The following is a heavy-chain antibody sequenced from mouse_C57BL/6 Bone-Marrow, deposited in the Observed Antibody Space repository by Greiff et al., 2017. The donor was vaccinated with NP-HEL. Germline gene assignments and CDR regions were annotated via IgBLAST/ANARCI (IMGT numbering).Heavy chain of an antibody. J-gene: IGHJ2*01. V-gene: IGHV1-82*01. CDR2: IYPGDGDP. Sequence: VQLQQSGPELVKPGASVKISCKASGYAFSSSWMNWVKQRPGKGLEWIGRIYPGDGDPNYNGKFKGKATLTADKSSSTAYMQLSSLTSEDSAVYFCARLGYGSSYEYYFDYWGQGTTLTVSS. D-gene: IGHD1-1*01. CDR3: ARLGYGSSYEYYFDY. CDR1: GYAFSSSW.